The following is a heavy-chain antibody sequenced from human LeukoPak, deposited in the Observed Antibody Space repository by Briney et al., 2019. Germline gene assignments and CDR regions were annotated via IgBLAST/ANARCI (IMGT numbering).Heavy chain of an antibody. CDR3: ARDWDGYNRFDY. CDR1: GGSISSGGDY. V-gene: IGHV4-31*03. J-gene: IGHJ4*02. D-gene: IGHD5-24*01. Sequence: SETLSLTCTVSGGSISSGGDYWTWIRQHPGKGLEWIGYIYYSGSTYYNPSLKSRVTISVDTSKNQFSLKLTSVTAADTAVYYCARDWDGYNRFDYWGQGTLVTVSS. CDR2: IYYSGST.